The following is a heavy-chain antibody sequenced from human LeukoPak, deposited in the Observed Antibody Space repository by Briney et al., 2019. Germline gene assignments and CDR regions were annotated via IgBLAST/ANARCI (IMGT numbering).Heavy chain of an antibody. D-gene: IGHD6-19*01. CDR3: ARGGVAGTFGGNYYYGMDV. CDR2: ISSSSSYI. J-gene: IGHJ6*02. Sequence: GGSLRLSCAASGFTFSSYSMSWVRQAPGKGLEWVSSISSSSSYIYYADSVKGRFTISRDNAKNSLYLQMNSLRAEDTAVYYCARGGVAGTFGGNYYYGMDVWGQGTTVTVSS. V-gene: IGHV3-21*01. CDR1: GFTFSSYS.